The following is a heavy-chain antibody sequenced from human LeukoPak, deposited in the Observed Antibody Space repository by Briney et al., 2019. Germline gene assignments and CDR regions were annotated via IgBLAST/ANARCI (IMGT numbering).Heavy chain of an antibody. CDR2: VKEDVNER. V-gene: IGHV3-7*01. CDR3: ARGPYYYYGMDV. CDR1: GFTFSSYW. J-gene: IGHJ6*02. Sequence: GGSLRLSCAASGFTFSSYWMNWVRQAPGKGLEWVASVKEDVNERYYVDSAKGRFTFSSDNAKNSVYLQMNSLRVEDTAVYYCARGPYYYYGMDVWGQGTTVTVSS.